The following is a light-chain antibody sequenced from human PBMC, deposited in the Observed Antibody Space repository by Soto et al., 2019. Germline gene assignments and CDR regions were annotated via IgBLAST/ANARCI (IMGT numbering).Light chain of an antibody. CDR2: DAS. J-gene: IGKJ3*01. CDR3: QQYNSYSRT. V-gene: IGKV1-5*01. CDR1: QSISSW. Sequence: DIQMTQSPSTLSASVGDRVTITCRASQSISSWLAWYQQKPGKAPKLLIYDASSLESGVPSRFSGSGYGTEFTLTISSLQPDDFATYYCQQYNSYSRTFGPGTKVDIK.